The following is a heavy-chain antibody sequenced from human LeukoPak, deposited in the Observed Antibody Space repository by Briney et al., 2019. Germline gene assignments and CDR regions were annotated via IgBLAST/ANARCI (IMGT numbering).Heavy chain of an antibody. CDR3: ARGAKSGDYFDY. Sequence: PSETLSLTCTVSGGSISSSSYYWGWIRQPPGKGLEWIGSIYYSGSTYYNPSLKSRVTISVDTSKNQFSLKLSSVTAADTAVYYCARGAKSGDYFDYWGQGTLVTVSS. D-gene: IGHD4-17*01. CDR2: IYYSGST. V-gene: IGHV4-39*01. J-gene: IGHJ4*02. CDR1: GGSISSSSYY.